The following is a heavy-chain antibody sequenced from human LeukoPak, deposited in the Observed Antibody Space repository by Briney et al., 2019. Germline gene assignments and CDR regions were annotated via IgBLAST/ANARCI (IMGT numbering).Heavy chain of an antibody. CDR2: IIPIFGTA. V-gene: IGHV1-69*13. D-gene: IGHD3-10*01. J-gene: IGHJ5*02. Sequence: SVKVSCKASGGTFSSYAISWVRQAPGQGLEWMGGIIPIFGTANYAQKFQGRVTITADESTSTAYMELSSLRSEDTAVYYCARGRYSTTMVRGVAHTTYNWFDPWGQGTLVTVSS. CDR1: GGTFSSYA. CDR3: ARGRYSTTMVRGVAHTTYNWFDP.